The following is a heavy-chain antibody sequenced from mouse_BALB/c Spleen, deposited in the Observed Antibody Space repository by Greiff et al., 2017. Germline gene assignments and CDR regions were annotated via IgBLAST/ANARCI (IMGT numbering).Heavy chain of an antibody. V-gene: IGHV1S135*01. D-gene: IGHD2-10*01. CDR2: IDPFNGGT. CDR3: ARPYYGNYGAMDY. CDR1: GYSFTSYY. Sequence: EVQLQQSGPELMKPGASVKISCKASGYSFTSYYMHWVKQSHGKSLEWIGYIDPFNGGTSYNQKFKGKATLTVDKSSSTAYMHLSSLTSEDSAVYYCARPYYGNYGAMDYWGQGTSVTVSS. J-gene: IGHJ4*01.